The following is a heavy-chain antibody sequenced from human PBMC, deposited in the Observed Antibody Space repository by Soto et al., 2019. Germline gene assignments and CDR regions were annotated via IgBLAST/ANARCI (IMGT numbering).Heavy chain of an antibody. D-gene: IGHD3-22*01. CDR3: ARDGSSGYHYYYYGMDV. J-gene: IGHJ6*02. V-gene: IGHV1-3*01. CDR2: INAGNGNT. Sequence: PGASVKVSCKASGYTFTSYAMHWVRQAPGQRLEWMGWINAGNGNTKYSQKFQGRVTITRDTSASTAYMELSSLRSEDTAVYYCARDGSSGYHYYYYGMDVWGQGPTVTVSS. CDR1: GYTFTSYA.